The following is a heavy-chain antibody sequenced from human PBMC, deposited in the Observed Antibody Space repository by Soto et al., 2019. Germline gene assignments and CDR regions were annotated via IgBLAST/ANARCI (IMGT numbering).Heavy chain of an antibody. Sequence: QVKLVESGGGVVQPGRSLRLSCAASGFTFSSYGMHWVRQAPGKGLEWVEVIWSDGSNKYYADSVTGRFTISRDNSKNTLYLQRHSRRAEDTAVYYCARYYYDSSGYYPLWGQGTLVTVSS. D-gene: IGHD3-22*01. CDR1: GFTFSSYG. J-gene: IGHJ4*02. CDR2: IWSDGSNK. CDR3: ARYYYDSSGYYPL. V-gene: IGHV3-33*01.